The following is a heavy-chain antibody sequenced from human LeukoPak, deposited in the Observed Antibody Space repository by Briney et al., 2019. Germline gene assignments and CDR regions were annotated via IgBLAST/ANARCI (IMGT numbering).Heavy chain of an antibody. D-gene: IGHD1-1*01. Sequence: ASVKVSCKASGYTFTGYYMHWVRQAPGQGLEWMGWINPNSGGTNYAQKFQGRVTMTRDTSISTAYMELSRLRSDDTAVYYCARAWNDVWDYFDYWGRGTLVTVSS. J-gene: IGHJ4*02. CDR3: ARAWNDVWDYFDY. V-gene: IGHV1-2*02. CDR2: INPNSGGT. CDR1: GYTFTGYY.